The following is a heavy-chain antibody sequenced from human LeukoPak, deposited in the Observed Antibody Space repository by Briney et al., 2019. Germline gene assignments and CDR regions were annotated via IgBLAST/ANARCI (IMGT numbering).Heavy chain of an antibody. J-gene: IGHJ4*02. Sequence: GRPLRLSCPASGFTFDDYAMHWVRQAPGKGLEWVSGISWNSGSIGYADSVKGRFTISRDNAKNSLYLQMNSLRSEDMALYYCAKGAAAGKATYFHYWGQGTLVTVSS. CDR1: GFTFDDYA. D-gene: IGHD6-13*01. V-gene: IGHV3-9*03. CDR2: ISWNSGSI. CDR3: AKGAAAGKATYFHY.